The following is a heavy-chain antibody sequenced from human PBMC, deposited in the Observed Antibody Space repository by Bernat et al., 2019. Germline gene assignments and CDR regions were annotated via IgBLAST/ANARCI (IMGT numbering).Heavy chain of an antibody. CDR3: ARGTSTSAPYMDV. CDR2: ISSSSSFT. Sequence: QVQLVESGGGLVKPGGSLRLSCAASGFTFSDYYMSWIRQAPGKGLDWVAYISSSSSFTTYADSVKGRFTISRDNAKNSLYLQMNGLRAEDTAVYYCARGTSTSAPYMDVWGKGTTVTVSS. J-gene: IGHJ6*03. CDR1: GFTFSDYY. V-gene: IGHV3-11*05.